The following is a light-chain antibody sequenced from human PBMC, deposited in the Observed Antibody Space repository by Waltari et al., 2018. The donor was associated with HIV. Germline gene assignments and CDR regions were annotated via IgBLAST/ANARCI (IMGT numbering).Light chain of an antibody. Sequence: QIILTQSPSASASPGASVKLTCTLSSEHSNFAIAWLQQQPEKGPRYLMKLNRDGSHTKGDGSPERFSGSSSGAERYLSISSLHSDDEADYYCQTWGMGIVVFGGGTKLTVL. CDR1: SEHSNFA. J-gene: IGLJ3*02. CDR3: QTWGMGIVV. V-gene: IGLV4-69*01. CDR2: LNRDGSH.